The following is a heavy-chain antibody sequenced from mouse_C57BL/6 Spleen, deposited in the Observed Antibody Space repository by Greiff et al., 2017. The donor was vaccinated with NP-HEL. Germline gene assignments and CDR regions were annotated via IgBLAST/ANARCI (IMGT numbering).Heavy chain of an antibody. V-gene: IGHV2-2*01. CDR1: GFSLTSYG. J-gene: IGHJ3*01. CDR3: ASNFGGYFWFAY. CDR2: IWSGGST. Sequence: QVQLQQSGPGLVQPSQSLSITCTVSGFSLTSYGVHWVRQSPGKGLEWLGVIWSGGSTDYNAAFISRLSISKDNSKGQVFFKMNSLQADDTAKYYCASNFGGYFWFAYWGQGTLVTVSA. D-gene: IGHD2-3*01.